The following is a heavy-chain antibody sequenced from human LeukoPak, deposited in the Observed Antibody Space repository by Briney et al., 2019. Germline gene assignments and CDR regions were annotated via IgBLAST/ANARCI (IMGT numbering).Heavy chain of an antibody. CDR3: ARVGTYYYGSGSYSGSYYFDY. D-gene: IGHD3-10*01. J-gene: IGHJ4*02. V-gene: IGHV1-2*06. CDR2: INPNSGGT. CDR1: GYTFTGYY. Sequence: ASVKVSCKASGYTFTGYYMHWVRQAPGQGLEWMGRINPNSGGTNYAQKFQGRVTMTRDTSISTAYMELSRLRSDDTAVYYCARVGTYYYGSGSYSGSYYFDYWGQGTLVTVSS.